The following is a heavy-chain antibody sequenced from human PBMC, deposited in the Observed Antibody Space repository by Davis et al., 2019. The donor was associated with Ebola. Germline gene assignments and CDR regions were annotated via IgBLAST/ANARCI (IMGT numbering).Heavy chain of an antibody. CDR2: VSGSGDTA. D-gene: IGHD2-15*01. CDR3: ARDGLGYCSGDNCYFNDFDI. J-gene: IGHJ3*02. Sequence: GGSLRLSCAASGFTSSSYVMSWVRQAPGKGLEWVSSVSGSGDTAYYADSVKGRFTTSRDNSKNTLFLQMNSLRPEDTAVYYCARDGLGYCSGDNCYFNDFDIWGQGTVVTVSS. V-gene: IGHV3-23*01. CDR1: GFTSSSYV.